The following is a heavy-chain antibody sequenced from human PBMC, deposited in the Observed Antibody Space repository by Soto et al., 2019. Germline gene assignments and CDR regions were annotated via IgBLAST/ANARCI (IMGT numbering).Heavy chain of an antibody. CDR1: GGSISSSTYY. CDR2: FFIGGNT. D-gene: IGHD6-13*01. Sequence: SETLSLTCTVSGGSISSSTYYWGWMRQPPGKGLEWIASFFIGGNTYYNPSLKSRVTISVDTSKNHFSLKLTSVTAADTAVYYCARPGGSGWFYFDSWGQGSQVTVSS. V-gene: IGHV4-39*02. J-gene: IGHJ4*02. CDR3: ARPGGSGWFYFDS.